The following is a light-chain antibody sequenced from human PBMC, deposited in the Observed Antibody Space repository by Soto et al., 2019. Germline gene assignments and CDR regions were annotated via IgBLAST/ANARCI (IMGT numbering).Light chain of an antibody. Sequence: VVITQSPLSLAGTLRQPAAIAFRSSQNLVYSDGNTYLNWVQRRPGQSPRRLIYKVSDRDSGVPDRFRGSGSGTDFTLNISRVEAEDVGVYYCMQFTHWPWTFGQGTKVDI. CDR1: QNLVYSDGNTY. J-gene: IGKJ1*01. CDR3: MQFTHWPWT. CDR2: KVS. V-gene: IGKV2-30*01.